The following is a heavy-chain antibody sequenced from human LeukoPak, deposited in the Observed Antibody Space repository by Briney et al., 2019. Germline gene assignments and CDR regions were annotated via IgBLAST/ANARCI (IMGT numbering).Heavy chain of an antibody. J-gene: IGHJ4*02. CDR1: GASFSVYS. CDR2: VNRVGNT. D-gene: IGHD3-9*01. V-gene: IGHV4-34*01. CDR3: ARDRGRYDILTGYYYPYYFDY. Sequence: PSETLSLTCAVHGASFSVYSWSWVRQPPGKGLEWIGEVNRVGNTIYNPSLKSRVTISIDTSTTQFSLKLSSVTAADTAVYYCARDRGRYDILTGYYYPYYFDYWGQGTLVTVSS.